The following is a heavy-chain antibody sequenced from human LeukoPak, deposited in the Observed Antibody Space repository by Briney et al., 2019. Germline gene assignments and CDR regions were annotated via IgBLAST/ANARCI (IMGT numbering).Heavy chain of an antibody. D-gene: IGHD2-8*01. V-gene: IGHV4-30-2*01. CDR3: ARGTKDYYYGMDV. CDR1: GGSISSGGYS. Sequence: SETLSLTCAVSGGSISSGGYSWGWIRQPPGKGLEWIGYIYHSGSTYYNPSLRSRVTISVDRSKNQFSLKLSSVTAADTAVYYCARGTKDYYYGMDVWGQGTTVTVSS. J-gene: IGHJ6*02. CDR2: IYHSGST.